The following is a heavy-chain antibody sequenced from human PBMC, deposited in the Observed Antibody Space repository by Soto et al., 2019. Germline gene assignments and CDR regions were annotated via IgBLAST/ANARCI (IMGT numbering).Heavy chain of an antibody. D-gene: IGHD1-1*01. V-gene: IGHV3-23*01. CDR3: VKDLYRSSTMPCLDH. CDR1: RFIFNNYG. Sequence: AGGSLRLSCEASRFIFNNYGMSWVRQAPGKGLEWVSSISDSGESTYYADSMRGRFTISRDNSKNTLYLQVNSLRPEDTAMYYCVKDLYRSSTMPCLDHWGQGALVTVSS. J-gene: IGHJ4*02. CDR2: ISDSGEST.